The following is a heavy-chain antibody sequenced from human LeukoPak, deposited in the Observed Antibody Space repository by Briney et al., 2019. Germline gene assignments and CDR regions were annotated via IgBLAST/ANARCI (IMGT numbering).Heavy chain of an antibody. Sequence: PGGSLRLSCAASGFSFSNYAMSWVRQAPGKGLEWVSAIVGSGGSTYYADSVKGRFTISRDNAKNSLYLQMNSLRAEDTAVYYCARDLSYLVGYFDYWGQGTLVTVSS. D-gene: IGHD2-15*01. V-gene: IGHV3-23*01. CDR2: IVGSGGST. CDR1: GFSFSNYA. CDR3: ARDLSYLVGYFDY. J-gene: IGHJ4*02.